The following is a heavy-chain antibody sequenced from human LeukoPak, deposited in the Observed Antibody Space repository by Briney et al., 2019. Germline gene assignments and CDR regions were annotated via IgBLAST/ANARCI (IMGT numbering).Heavy chain of an antibody. CDR1: GYTFTGYY. V-gene: IGHV1-2*02. CDR2: INPNSGGT. Sequence: GASVKVSCKASGYTFTGYYMHWVRQAPGQGLEWMGWINPNSGGTNYAQKFQGRVTMTRDTSITTAYMELSRLTSDDTAVYYCARERGTLAVAGDAVDIWGQGTMVTVSS. D-gene: IGHD6-19*01. CDR3: ARERGTLAVAGDAVDI. J-gene: IGHJ3*02.